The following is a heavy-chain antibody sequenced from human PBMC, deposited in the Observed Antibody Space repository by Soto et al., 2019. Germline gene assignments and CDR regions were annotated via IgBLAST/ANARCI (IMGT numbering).Heavy chain of an antibody. D-gene: IGHD3-22*01. V-gene: IGHV2-5*02. J-gene: IGHJ4*02. CDR2: IYWDDDK. Sequence: GSGPTLVNPTQTLTLTCTFSGFSLSTSGVAVGWIRQPPGKALEWLALIYWDDDKRYSPSLKSRLTLTKDTSKNQVVLTMTNMDPVDTATYYCAHSGDFENSGYYYFDYWGQGTLVTVSS. CDR3: AHSGDFENSGYYYFDY. CDR1: GFSLSTSGVA.